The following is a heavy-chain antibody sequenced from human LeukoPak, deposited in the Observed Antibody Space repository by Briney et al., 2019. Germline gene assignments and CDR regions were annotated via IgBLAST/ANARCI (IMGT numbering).Heavy chain of an antibody. J-gene: IGHJ3*02. CDR1: GGSISSGGYS. Sequence: SETLSLTCAVSGGSISSGGYSWSWIRQPPGKGLEWIGSIYYSGSTYYNPSLKSRVTISVDTSKNQFSLKLSSVTAADTAVYYCASNDFWSGYYPTSGAFDIWGQGTMVTVSS. CDR3: ASNDFWSGYYPTSGAFDI. D-gene: IGHD3-3*01. CDR2: IYYSGST. V-gene: IGHV4-39*01.